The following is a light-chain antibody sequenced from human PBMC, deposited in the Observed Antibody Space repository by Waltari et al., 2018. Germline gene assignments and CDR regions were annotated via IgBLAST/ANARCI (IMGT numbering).Light chain of an antibody. CDR2: GAH. CDR3: QQYIDWPQYT. J-gene: IGKJ2*01. CDR1: QRVSNY. Sequence: IVMTQSPAILSVSPGERVPLSCRASQRVSNYLAWYQQVPGQAPRLLIYGAHTRATGVPGRFSGSGSGTDFTLTVSSLQSEDFGVYYCQQYIDWPQYTFGQGTKLEIK. V-gene: IGKV3-15*01.